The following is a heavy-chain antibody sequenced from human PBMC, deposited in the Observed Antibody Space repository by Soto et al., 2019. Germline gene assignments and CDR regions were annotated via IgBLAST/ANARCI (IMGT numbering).Heavy chain of an antibody. D-gene: IGHD4-4*01. Sequence: GGSLRLSXAASGFTFSSYWMSWVRQAPGKGLEWVANIKQDGSEKYYVDSVKGRFTISRDNAKNSLYLQMNSLRAEDTAVYYCARERTVTTGYYGMDVWGQGTTVTVSS. CDR3: ARERTVTTGYYGMDV. V-gene: IGHV3-7*01. CDR2: IKQDGSEK. CDR1: GFTFSSYW. J-gene: IGHJ6*02.